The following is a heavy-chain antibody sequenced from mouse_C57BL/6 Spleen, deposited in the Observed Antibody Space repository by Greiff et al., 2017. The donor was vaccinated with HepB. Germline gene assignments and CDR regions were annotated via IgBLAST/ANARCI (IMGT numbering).Heavy chain of an antibody. CDR1: GYTFTDYE. D-gene: IGHD1-1*01. CDR2: IDPETGGT. J-gene: IGHJ3*01. Sequence: QVHVKQSGAELVRPGASVTLSCKASGYTFTDYEMHWVKQTPVHGLEWIGAIDPETGGTAYNQKFKGKAILTADKSSSTAYMELRSLTSEDSAVYYCTNDYYGSSSMAYWGQGTLVTVSA. V-gene: IGHV1-15*01. CDR3: TNDYYGSSSMAY.